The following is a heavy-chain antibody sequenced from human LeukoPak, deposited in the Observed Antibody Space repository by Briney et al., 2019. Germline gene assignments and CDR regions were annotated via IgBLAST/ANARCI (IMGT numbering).Heavy chain of an antibody. V-gene: IGHV1-46*01. CDR2: INPSGGST. D-gene: IGHD3-22*01. Sequence: GASVKVSCKASGYTFTRYYIHWVRRAPGQGLEWMGIINPSGGSTSYGQKFQGRVTMTRDTSTSTVYMELSSLRSEDTAVYYCARVVVNYYDTSDYGATDYWGQGTLVTVSS. CDR3: ARVVVNYYDTSDYGATDY. CDR1: GYTFTRYY. J-gene: IGHJ4*02.